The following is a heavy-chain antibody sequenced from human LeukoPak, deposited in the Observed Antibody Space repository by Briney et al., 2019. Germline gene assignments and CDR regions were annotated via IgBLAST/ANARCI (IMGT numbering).Heavy chain of an antibody. V-gene: IGHV4-59*01. CDR2: IYYSGST. CDR3: ARVGARGYCSGGSCPRWFDP. J-gene: IGHJ5*02. CDR1: GGYISSYY. Sequence: SETLSLICTVSGGYISSYYWSWIRPPPGKGLEWIGYIYYSGSTNYNPSLKSRVTISVDTSKNQFSLKLSSVTAADTAVYYCARVGARGYCSGGSCPRWFDPWGQGTLVTVSS. D-gene: IGHD2-15*01.